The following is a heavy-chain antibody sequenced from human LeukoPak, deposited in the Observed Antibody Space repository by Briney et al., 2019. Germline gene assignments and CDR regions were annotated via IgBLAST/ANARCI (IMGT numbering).Heavy chain of an antibody. V-gene: IGHV3-33*01. Sequence: GSLLLSCAASGFPFSGYGMHWVRQAPGKGLERVAVIWYDGSKAYYVDSVKGRFTISRDNSKNTLYLQMNTLRVDDTGVYYCARFEGLVAGLDQWGRGTLVTVSS. D-gene: IGHD6-19*01. CDR1: GFPFSGYG. J-gene: IGHJ5*02. CDR3: ARFEGLVAGLDQ. CDR2: IWYDGSKA.